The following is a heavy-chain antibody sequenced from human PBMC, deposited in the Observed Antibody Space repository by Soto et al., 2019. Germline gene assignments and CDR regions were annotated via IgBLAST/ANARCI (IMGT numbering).Heavy chain of an antibody. J-gene: IGHJ3*02. V-gene: IGHV1-18*01. CDR2: ISAYNGNT. CDR3: ARSRSWNYSAFDI. Sequence: ASVKVSCKASGYTFTSYGISWVRQAPGQGLEWMGWISAYNGNTKYSQKFQGRVTITRDTSASTAYMELSSLRSEDTAVYYCARSRSWNYSAFDIWGQGTMVTVSS. D-gene: IGHD1-7*01. CDR1: GYTFTSYG.